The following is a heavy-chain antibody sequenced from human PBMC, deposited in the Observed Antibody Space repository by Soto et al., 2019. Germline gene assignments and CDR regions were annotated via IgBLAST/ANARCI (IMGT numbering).Heavy chain of an antibody. CDR3: TSDTFGLRDT. Sequence: MQMVESGGGSVQPGGSLRLSCAASGFPFSHYWMHWVRQTPGKGLVWVYRINPAGTITNYADSVEGRFTISRDNADSALFLQLNSLSAEATAIYYCTSDTFGLRDTWGQGPLVTVSS. CDR1: GFPFSHYW. J-gene: IGHJ4*02. CDR2: INPAGTIT. V-gene: IGHV3-74*01. D-gene: IGHD3-16*01.